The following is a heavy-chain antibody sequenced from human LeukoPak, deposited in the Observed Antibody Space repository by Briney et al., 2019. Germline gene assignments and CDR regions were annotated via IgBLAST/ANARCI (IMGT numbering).Heavy chain of an antibody. CDR3: ARDRGRGISMIVEGSDAFDI. CDR2: IYYSGTT. D-gene: IGHD3-22*01. J-gene: IGHJ3*02. V-gene: IGHV4-4*02. Sequence: SGTLSLTCAVSGGSISSNNWWSWVRQPPGKGLEWIGEIYYSGTTNYNPSLKSRVTISIDKSKNQFSLKLTSVTAADTAVYYCARDRGRGISMIVEGSDAFDIWGQGTMVTVSS. CDR1: GGSISSNNW.